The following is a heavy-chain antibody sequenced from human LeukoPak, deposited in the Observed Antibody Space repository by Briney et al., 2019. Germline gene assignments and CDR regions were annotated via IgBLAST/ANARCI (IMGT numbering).Heavy chain of an antibody. J-gene: IGHJ3*02. Sequence: SQTLSLTCTVSGDSVSSNSFYWSWIRQPAGKGLEWIGHIYFSGSTSYNPSLKSRVTMSVDTSKNQFSLKLSSVTAADTAVYYCARDGLEVGARNRGAFDIWGQGTMVTVSS. CDR2: IYFSGST. D-gene: IGHD1-26*01. CDR1: GDSVSSNSFY. V-gene: IGHV4-61*09. CDR3: ARDGLEVGARNRGAFDI.